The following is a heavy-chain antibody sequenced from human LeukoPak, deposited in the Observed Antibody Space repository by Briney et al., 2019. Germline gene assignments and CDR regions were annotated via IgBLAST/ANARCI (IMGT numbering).Heavy chain of an antibody. J-gene: IGHJ4*02. CDR3: ARALSGYDSSYFDY. V-gene: IGHV1-2*04. D-gene: IGHD5-12*01. CDR1: GYTFTGYY. CDR2: INPNSGGT. Sequence: ASVKVSCKASGYTFTGYYMHWVRQAPGQGLEWMGWINPNSGGTNYAQKFQGWVTMTRDTSISTAYMELSRLRSDGTAVYYCARALSGYDSSYFDYWGQGTLVTVSS.